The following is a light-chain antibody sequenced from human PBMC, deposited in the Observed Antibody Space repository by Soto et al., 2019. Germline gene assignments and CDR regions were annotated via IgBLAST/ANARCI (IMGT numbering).Light chain of an antibody. CDR2: GAS. CDR1: QSVSSN. CDR3: QQYNNWPPYT. V-gene: IGKV3-15*01. Sequence: EIVMTQSPATLSVSPGERATLSCRASQSVSSNLAWYQQKPGQAPRLLIYGASTRATGIPARFSGSGSGTEFNLTISSPQSEDVAVYYCQQYNNWPPYTFGQGTKLEIK. J-gene: IGKJ2*01.